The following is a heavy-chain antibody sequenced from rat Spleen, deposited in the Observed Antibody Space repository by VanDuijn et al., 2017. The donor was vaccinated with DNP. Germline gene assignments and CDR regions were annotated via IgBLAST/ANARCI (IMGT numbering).Heavy chain of an antibody. Sequence: EVQLVESGGDLVQPGRSLKLSCVASGFTFNNYWMTWIRQVPGKGLEWVASITSSGGSTYYPDSVKGRFTISRDNAENTVFLQVISLRSEDTATYYCSKGQLPWWFFDFWGPGTMVTVSS. CDR2: ITSSGGST. CDR1: GFTFNNYW. J-gene: IGHJ1*01. CDR3: SKGQLPWWFFDF. V-gene: IGHV5-31*01. D-gene: IGHD1-2*01.